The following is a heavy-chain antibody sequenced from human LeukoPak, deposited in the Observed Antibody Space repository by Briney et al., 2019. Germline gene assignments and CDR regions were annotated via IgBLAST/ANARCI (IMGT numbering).Heavy chain of an antibody. CDR2: INHSGST. J-gene: IGHJ4*02. CDR3: ARSGYYKVFDY. Sequence: SETLSLTCAVYGGSFSGYYWSWIRQPPGKGLEWIGEINHSGSTNYNPSLKSRVTISVDTSKNQFSLKLSSVTAADTAVYYCARSGYYKVFDYWGQGTLVTVSS. D-gene: IGHD3-3*01. CDR1: GGSFSGYY. V-gene: IGHV4-34*01.